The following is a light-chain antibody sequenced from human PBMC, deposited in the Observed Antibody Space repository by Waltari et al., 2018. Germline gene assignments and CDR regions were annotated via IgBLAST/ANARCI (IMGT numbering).Light chain of an antibody. CDR1: NSDVGGYNS. V-gene: IGLV2-14*03. J-gene: IGLJ2*01. Sequence: QSVLTQPASVSGSPGRSITISCTGANSDVGGYNSVSWYQQHPGRAPKLRIYAVSNRPSGVSDRFSGSKSGNTASLTISGLQAEDEADDYCSSYTNRRDVIFGGGTKLTVL. CDR3: SSYTNRRDVI. CDR2: AVS.